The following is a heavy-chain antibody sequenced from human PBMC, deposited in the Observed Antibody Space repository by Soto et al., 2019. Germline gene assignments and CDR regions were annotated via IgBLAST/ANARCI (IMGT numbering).Heavy chain of an antibody. V-gene: IGHV4-34*01. J-gene: IGHJ6*02. Sequence: SETLSLTCAVYGGNISGYYWGWIRKPQGKGLEWIGEINHSGSTNYNPSLKSRVTISVDTSKNQFSLKLSSVTAADTAVYYCARGPRIAARPSYQNPYYYYYGMDVWGQGTTVTVSS. CDR1: GGNISGYY. D-gene: IGHD6-6*01. CDR2: INHSGST. CDR3: ARGPRIAARPSYQNPYYYYYGMDV.